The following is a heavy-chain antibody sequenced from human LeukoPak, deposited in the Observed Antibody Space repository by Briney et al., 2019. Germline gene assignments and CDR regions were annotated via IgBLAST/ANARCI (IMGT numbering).Heavy chain of an antibody. CDR2: IYYTGSS. CDR3: ARTTMVRGTYYMDV. CDR1: GASISNYY. J-gene: IGHJ6*03. Sequence: SETLSLTCNVSGASISNYYWTWIRQPPGKGLEWIGYIYYTGSSSYNPSLRSRVTISIDTSKNQFSLKLNSVTAADTAVYYCARTTMVRGTYYMDVWGKGTTVTISS. V-gene: IGHV4-59*01. D-gene: IGHD3-10*01.